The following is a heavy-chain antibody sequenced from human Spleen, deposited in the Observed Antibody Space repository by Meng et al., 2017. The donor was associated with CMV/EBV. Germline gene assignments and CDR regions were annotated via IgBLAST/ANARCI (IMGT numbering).Heavy chain of an antibody. CDR1: GNIFTNYY. V-gene: IGHV1-46*01. CDR3: TRSNANWGVIKNVFDI. D-gene: IGHD7-27*01. CDR2: INPSSTST. Sequence: ASVKVSCKASGNIFTNYYMHWVRQAPGQGLEWMGVINPSSTSTSYAQRFQGRVTMTRDTSTSTVYMDLSSLRSEDTAIYYCTRSNANWGVIKNVFDIWGQGTMVTVSS. J-gene: IGHJ3*02.